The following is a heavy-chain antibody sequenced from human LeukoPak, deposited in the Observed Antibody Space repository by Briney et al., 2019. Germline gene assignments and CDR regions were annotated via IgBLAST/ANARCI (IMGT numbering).Heavy chain of an antibody. J-gene: IGHJ6*03. CDR1: GFKFEDYG. V-gene: IGHV3-20*04. CDR2: INWSGTNI. CDR3: ARQYTDSRDWYFYYIDV. D-gene: IGHD3-22*01. Sequence: GGSLGLSCVGSGFKFEDYGMNWVRQVPGKGLEWVSGINWSGTNIGYADSVKGRFTISRDNAKNALYLQMNSLRAEDTALYFCARQYTDSRDWYFYYIDVWGKGTTVIVSS.